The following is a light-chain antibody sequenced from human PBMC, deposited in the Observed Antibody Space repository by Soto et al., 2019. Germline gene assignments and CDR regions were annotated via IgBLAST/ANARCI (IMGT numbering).Light chain of an antibody. CDR3: QVWDSTSDHYV. CDR1: NIESKS. J-gene: IGLJ1*01. V-gene: IGLV3-21*04. CDR2: YDS. Sequence: SSELTQPPSVSVTPGKTARITCGGNNIESKSVHWYQQKPGQAPVLVIYYDSDRPSGIPERFSGSNSGNTATLTISRVEAGDEADYYCQVWDSTSDHYVFGTGTKLTVL.